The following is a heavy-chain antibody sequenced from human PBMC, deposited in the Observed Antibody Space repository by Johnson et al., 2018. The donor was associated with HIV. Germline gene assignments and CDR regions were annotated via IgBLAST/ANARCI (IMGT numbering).Heavy chain of an antibody. J-gene: IGHJ3*02. D-gene: IGHD2-21*02. CDR2: ISYDGSNK. CDR1: GFTFSDYY. Sequence: QVQLVESGGGLVKPGGSLRLSCAASGFTFSDYYMSWIRQAPGKGLEWVAVISYDGSNKYYADSMKGRFTISRDNAKNSLYLQLNSLRAEDTAVFYCARPHIVVVTAGYAFDIWGQGTMVIVSS. V-gene: IGHV3-11*04. CDR3: ARPHIVVVTAGYAFDI.